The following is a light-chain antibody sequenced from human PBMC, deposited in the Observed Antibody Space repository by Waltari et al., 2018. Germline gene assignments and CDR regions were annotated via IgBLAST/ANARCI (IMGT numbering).Light chain of an antibody. V-gene: IGLV2-14*01. CDR3: NSYRNINTYV. CDR2: DVT. Sequence: QSALTQPAFVSGSPGQSITIFCIGTNSDVGGYNYVSWYQQHPGKAPKLMIYDVTKRPSGVSNRFSGSNSGNTASLTISGLQAEDEADYYCNSYRNINTYVFGTGTKVTVL. CDR1: NSDVGGYNY. J-gene: IGLJ1*01.